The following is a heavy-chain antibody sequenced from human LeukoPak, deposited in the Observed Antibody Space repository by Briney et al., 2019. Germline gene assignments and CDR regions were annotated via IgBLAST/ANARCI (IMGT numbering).Heavy chain of an antibody. CDR3: ARGEAVRADI. J-gene: IGHJ3*02. Sequence: GGSLRLSCAASGFTFSSYGMHWVRQAPGKGLEWVSLIYSGGSTYYADSVEGRFTISRDNSKNTLYLQMNSLRGEDTAVYYCARGEAVRADIWGQGTMVTVSS. V-gene: IGHV3-NL1*01. CDR2: IYSGGST. CDR1: GFTFSSYG. D-gene: IGHD6-19*01.